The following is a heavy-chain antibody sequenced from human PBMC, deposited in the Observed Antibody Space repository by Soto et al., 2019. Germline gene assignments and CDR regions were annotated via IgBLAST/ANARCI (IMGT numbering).Heavy chain of an antibody. CDR2: INAGNGNT. D-gene: IGHD2-15*01. Sequence: ASVKVSCKASGYTFTSYAMHRVRQAPGQRLEWMGWINAGNGNTKYSQKFQGRVTITRDTSASTAYMELSSLRSEDTAVYYCARDRIGYCSGGSCYTNWYFDLWGRGTLVTVSS. CDR1: GYTFTSYA. CDR3: ARDRIGYCSGGSCYTNWYFDL. J-gene: IGHJ2*01. V-gene: IGHV1-3*01.